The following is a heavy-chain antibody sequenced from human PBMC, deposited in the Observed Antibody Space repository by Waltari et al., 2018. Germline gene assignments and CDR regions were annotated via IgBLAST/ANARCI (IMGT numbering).Heavy chain of an antibody. V-gene: IGHV3-23*03. J-gene: IGHJ4*02. CDR1: GFTFSSYA. D-gene: IGHD5-12*01. CDR2: IYSGGST. Sequence: EVQLLESGGGLVQPGGSLRLSCAASGFTFSSYAMSWVRQAPGKGLEWVSVIYSGGSTYYADSVKGRFTISRDNSKNTLYLQMNSLRSEDTAVYYCARGSHLSRDGYIAFDYWGQGTLVTVSS. CDR3: ARGSHLSRDGYIAFDY.